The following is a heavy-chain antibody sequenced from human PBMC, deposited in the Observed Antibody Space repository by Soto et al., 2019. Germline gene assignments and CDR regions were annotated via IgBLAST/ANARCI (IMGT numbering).Heavy chain of an antibody. CDR1: GYTFTSYA. CDR3: ARVPKVAAQTFDY. V-gene: IGHV1-3*01. D-gene: IGHD2-15*01. CDR2: INAGNGNT. J-gene: IGHJ4*02. Sequence: ASVKVSCKASGYTFTSYAMHWVRQAPGQRLEWMGWINAGNGNTKYSQKFQGRVTITRDTSASTAYMELSSLRSEDTAVYYCARVPKVAAQTFDYWGQGTLVTVSS.